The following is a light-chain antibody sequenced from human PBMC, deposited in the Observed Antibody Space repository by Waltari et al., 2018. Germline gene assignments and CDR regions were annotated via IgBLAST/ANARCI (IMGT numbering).Light chain of an antibody. CDR3: QQSYTLPYT. Sequence: DIQMTQSPSPLSASVGDRVTITCRASQTIYNSLNWYQHKPGKAPKLLISDTSTLQSGVSSRFSGRGSGTEFTLTISRLQPEDFGTYYCQQSYTLPYTFGQGTKLDI. CDR1: QTIYNS. V-gene: IGKV1-39*01. J-gene: IGKJ2*01. CDR2: DTS.